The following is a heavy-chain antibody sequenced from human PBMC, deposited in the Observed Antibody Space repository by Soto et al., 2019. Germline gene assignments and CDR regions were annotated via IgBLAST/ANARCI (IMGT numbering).Heavy chain of an antibody. CDR2: MSHSGGT. V-gene: IGHV4-61*01. CDR3: ANVQGYSSSWPRPAPDYYYYYGMDV. J-gene: IGHJ6*02. CDR1: GGSVNSGNYY. D-gene: IGHD6-13*01. Sequence: SETLSLTCAVFGGSVNSGNYYWSWIRQPPGKGLEWIGEMSHSGGTHFNPSLKSRVTISVDTSKNQFSLKMSSVTAADTALYYCANVQGYSSSWPRPAPDYYYYYGMDVWGQGTTVTVSS.